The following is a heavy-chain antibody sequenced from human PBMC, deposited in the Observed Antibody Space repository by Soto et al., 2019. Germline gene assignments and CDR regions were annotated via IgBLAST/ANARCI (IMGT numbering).Heavy chain of an antibody. CDR1: GCSISSGNYY. CDR3: GRWGYYDSSVYAHDY. V-gene: IGHV4-30-4*01. Sequence: SETLSLTCTVSGCSISSGNYYWSWIRQPPGKGLEWFGNIYSSGSNYSNPSIKRRATISVDTSKKQFSLKLSSVTAADTADYFCGRWGYYDSSVYAHDYWGQGTLVTVSS. J-gene: IGHJ4*02. D-gene: IGHD3-22*01. CDR2: IYSSGSN.